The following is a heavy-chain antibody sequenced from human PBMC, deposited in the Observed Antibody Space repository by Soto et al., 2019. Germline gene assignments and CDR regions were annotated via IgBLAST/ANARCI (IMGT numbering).Heavy chain of an antibody. CDR1: GFTFSSNY. CDR2: IYSGGST. V-gene: IGHV3-53*01. D-gene: IGHD1-26*01. J-gene: IGHJ4*02. Sequence: GGSLRLSCAASGFTFSSNYMSWVRQAPGKGLEWVSVIYSGGSTYYADSVKGRFTISRDNSKNTLYLQMNSLRAEDTAVYYCAREDGSYPYFDYWGQGTLVTVSS. CDR3: AREDGSYPYFDY.